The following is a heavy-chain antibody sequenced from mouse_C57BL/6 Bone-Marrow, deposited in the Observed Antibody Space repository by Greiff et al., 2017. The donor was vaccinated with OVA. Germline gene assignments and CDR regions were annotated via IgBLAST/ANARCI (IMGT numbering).Heavy chain of an antibody. CDR2: ISSGSSTI. D-gene: IGHD2-3*01. CDR1: GFTFSDYG. CDR3: ADGYPFYAMDY. J-gene: IGHJ4*01. V-gene: IGHV5-17*01. Sequence: EVKLVESGGGLVKPGGSLKLSCAASGFTFSDYGMHWVRQAPEKGLEWVAYISSGSSTIYYADTVKGRFTISRDNAKNTLFLQMTSLRSEDTAMYYCADGYPFYAMDYWGQGTSVTVSS.